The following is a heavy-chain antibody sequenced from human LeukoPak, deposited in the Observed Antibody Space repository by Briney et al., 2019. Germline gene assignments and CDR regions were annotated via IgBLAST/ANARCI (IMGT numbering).Heavy chain of an antibody. J-gene: IGHJ4*02. V-gene: IGHV1-46*03. Sequence: ASVTVSCQASGYTFTKYYIHWVGQAPGQGLEGMGVIKHGGSTKTYTQKIQYTKEFQDRVTMTWDTSTSTAYMDLSSLRSEDAAVYYCAIEIPESYYFDYWGQGTLVTVSS. D-gene: IGHD1-14*01. CDR3: AIEIPESYYFDY. CDR2: IKHGGSTK. CDR1: GYTFTKYY.